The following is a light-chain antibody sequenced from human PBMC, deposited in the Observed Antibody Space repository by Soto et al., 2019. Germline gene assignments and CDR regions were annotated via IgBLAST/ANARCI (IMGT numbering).Light chain of an antibody. CDR2: LEGSGSY. J-gene: IGLJ2*01. V-gene: IGLV4-60*02. CDR1: SGHSSYI. Sequence: QPVLTQSSSASASLGSSVKLTCTLSSGHSSYIIAWHQQQPGKAPRYLMKLEGSGSYNKGSGVPDRFSGSSSGADRYLTISNLQFEDDANYYCATWDSNTRVFGGGTKLTVL. CDR3: ATWDSNTRV.